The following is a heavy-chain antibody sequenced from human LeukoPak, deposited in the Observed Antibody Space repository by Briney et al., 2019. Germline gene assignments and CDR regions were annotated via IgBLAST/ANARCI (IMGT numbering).Heavy chain of an antibody. J-gene: IGHJ4*02. CDR2: ISYDGYNK. V-gene: IGHV3-30*18. D-gene: IGHD6-19*01. CDR1: GFTFSSYA. CDR3: AKAGSSGSFDS. Sequence: GGSLRLSCAASGFTFSSYAMHWVRQASGKGLEWVTLISYDGYNKYYADSVKGLFTISRDNSKNTLYLQMNSLRADDTAVYYCAKAGSSGSFDSWGQGTLVTVSS.